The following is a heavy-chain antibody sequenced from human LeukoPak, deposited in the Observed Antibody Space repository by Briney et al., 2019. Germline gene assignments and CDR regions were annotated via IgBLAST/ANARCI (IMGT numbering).Heavy chain of an antibody. V-gene: IGHV3-30*18. CDR3: AKTGMLRCVGYLDV. CDR2: IAYDGNNT. Sequence: GGSLRLSCVASGFIFSDYGIQWVRQAPGKGLEWVAVIAYDGNNTYYGDSVRGRFTISRDNSKKMVYLEMNSLRVEDTAVYYCAKTGMLRCVGYLDVWGKGTAVIVSS. D-gene: IGHD1-1*01. CDR1: GFIFSDYG. J-gene: IGHJ6*04.